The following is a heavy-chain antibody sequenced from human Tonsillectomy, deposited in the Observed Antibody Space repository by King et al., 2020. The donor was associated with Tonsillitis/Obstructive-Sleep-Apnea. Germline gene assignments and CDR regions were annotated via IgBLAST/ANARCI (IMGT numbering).Heavy chain of an antibody. D-gene: IGHD1-26*01. CDR1: GFTFSGYA. V-gene: IGHV3-64D*06. J-gene: IGHJ6*02. CDR3: VKGIKWSPYGMDV. CDR2: ISSNGGST. Sequence: VQLVESGGDLVQPGGSLRLSCSASGFTFSGYAMHWVRQAPGKGLQYVSAISSNGGSTDYADSVKGRFTISRDNSKNTLYLQMSGLRPEDTAVYYCVKGIKWSPYGMDVWGQGTTVTGSS.